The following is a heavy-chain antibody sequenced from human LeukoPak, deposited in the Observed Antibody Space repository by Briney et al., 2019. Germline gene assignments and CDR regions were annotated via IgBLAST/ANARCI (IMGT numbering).Heavy chain of an antibody. CDR1: GFTFSTYW. CDR3: ARDRETYYDILTGYYTLGDAFDI. D-gene: IGHD3-9*01. V-gene: IGHV3-74*01. Sequence: PGGSLRLSCAASGFTFSTYWMHWVRQAPGKALVWVSRINRDGSSTSYADSVKGRFTISRDNAKNTLYLQMNSLRAEDTAVYYCARDRETYYDILTGYYTLGDAFDIWGQGTMVTVSS. CDR2: INRDGSST. J-gene: IGHJ3*02.